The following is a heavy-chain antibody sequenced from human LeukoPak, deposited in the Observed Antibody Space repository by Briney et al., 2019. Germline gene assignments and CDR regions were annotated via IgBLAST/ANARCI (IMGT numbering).Heavy chain of an antibody. CDR1: GFTFSSYS. Sequence: GGSRRLSCAASGFTFSSYSMNWVRQAPGKGLEWVSSISNSSSYIYYADSVKGRFTISRDKAKNSLYLQMNSLRAEDTAVYYCASCSGGSCYSVVDYWGQGALVTVSS. V-gene: IGHV3-21*01. CDR3: ASCSGGSCYSVVDY. D-gene: IGHD2-15*01. J-gene: IGHJ4*02. CDR2: ISNSSSYI.